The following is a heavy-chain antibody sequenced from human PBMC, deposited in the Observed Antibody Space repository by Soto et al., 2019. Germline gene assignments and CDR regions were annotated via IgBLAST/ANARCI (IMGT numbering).Heavy chain of an antibody. CDR3: ASTSEEYDYDRSGPNAFDI. J-gene: IGHJ3*02. CDR2: ISAYNGNT. D-gene: IGHD3-22*01. CDR1: GYTFTSYG. V-gene: IGHV1-18*01. Sequence: QVQLVQSGAEVKKPGASVKVSCKASGYTFTSYGISWVRQDPGQGLEWMGWISAYNGNTNYAQKLQGRVTMTTDTSTSTAYMELRSLRSDDTAVYYCASTSEEYDYDRSGPNAFDIWGQGTMVTVSS.